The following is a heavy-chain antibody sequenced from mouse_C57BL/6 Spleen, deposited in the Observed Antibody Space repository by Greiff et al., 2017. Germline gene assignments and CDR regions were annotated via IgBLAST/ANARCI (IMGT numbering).Heavy chain of an antibody. D-gene: IGHD2-5*01. Sequence: QVQLQQPGAELVRPGTSVKLSCKASGYTFTSYWMHWVKQRPGQGLEWIGVIDPSDSYTNYNQKFKGKATLSVDTSSSTAYMQLSSLTSEDSAVYYCARGRNSNACADWGQGTLVTVSA. CDR2: IDPSDSYT. V-gene: IGHV1-59*01. CDR1: GYTFTSYW. J-gene: IGHJ3*01. CDR3: ARGRNSNACAD.